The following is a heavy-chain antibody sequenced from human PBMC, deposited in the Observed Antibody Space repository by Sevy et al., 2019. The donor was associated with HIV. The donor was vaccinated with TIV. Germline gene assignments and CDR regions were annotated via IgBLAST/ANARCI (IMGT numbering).Heavy chain of an antibody. J-gene: IGHJ4*02. CDR3: VRDSWLRSSNSPYYFDF. CDR1: GFTLRDHW. Sequence: GGSLRLSCTASGFTLRDHWMTWVRQAPGQGLQWVANIKQDGSEKYYVDSVKGRFTISRDNAKKSLYLQMDSLRAEDTAVYYCVRDSWLRSSNSPYYFDFWGQGTLVTVSS. V-gene: IGHV3-7*03. CDR2: IKQDGSEK. D-gene: IGHD5-12*01.